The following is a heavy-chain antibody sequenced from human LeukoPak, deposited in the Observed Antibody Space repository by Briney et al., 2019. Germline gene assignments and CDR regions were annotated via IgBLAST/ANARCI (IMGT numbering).Heavy chain of an antibody. Sequence: GGSLRLSCAASGFTFSSYAMSWVRQAPGKGLEWVSAISGSGGSTYYADSVKGRFTISRDNSKNTLYLQMNSLRAEDTAVYYCARVPQYYDYVWGSSRRWVYFDYWGQGTLVTVSS. V-gene: IGHV3-23*01. CDR1: GFTFSSYA. J-gene: IGHJ4*02. CDR2: ISGSGGST. CDR3: ARVPQYYDYVWGSSRRWVYFDY. D-gene: IGHD3-16*01.